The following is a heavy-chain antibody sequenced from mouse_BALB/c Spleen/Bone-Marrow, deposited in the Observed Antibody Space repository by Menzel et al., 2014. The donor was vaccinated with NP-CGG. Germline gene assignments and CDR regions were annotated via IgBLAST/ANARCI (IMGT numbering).Heavy chain of an antibody. Sequence: VMLVESGPGLVAPSQRLSITCTVSGFSLTSYGVHWVRQPPGKGLEWLGVIWAGGSTNYNSALMSGLSISKDNSKSQVFLKMNSLQTDDTAMYYCARDYYGYVDYWGQGTTLTDSS. J-gene: IGHJ2*01. D-gene: IGHD1-1*01. V-gene: IGHV2-9*02. CDR1: GFSLTSYG. CDR3: ARDYYGYVDY. CDR2: IWAGGST.